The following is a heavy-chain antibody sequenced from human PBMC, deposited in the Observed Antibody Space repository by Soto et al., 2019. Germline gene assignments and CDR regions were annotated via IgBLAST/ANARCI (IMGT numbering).Heavy chain of an antibody. Sequence: QVQLQESGPGLVKPSETLSLTCTVSGGSISGYYWSWIRQPPGKGLEWIGYMYKTGSTVYNPYFKSRVTISVDTSKNHFSLKLNSVTAADTAVYYCARDLWGYCGTDCYPLDVWGQGTTVTVSS. CDR2: MYKTGST. V-gene: IGHV4-59*01. CDR3: ARDLWGYCGTDCYPLDV. CDR1: GGSISGYY. J-gene: IGHJ6*02. D-gene: IGHD2-21*02.